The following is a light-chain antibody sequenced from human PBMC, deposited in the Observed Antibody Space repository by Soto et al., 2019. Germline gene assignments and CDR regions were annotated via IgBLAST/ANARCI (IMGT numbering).Light chain of an antibody. CDR3: QQRSNWLFT. V-gene: IGKV3-11*01. Sequence: EIVLTQSPATLSLSPGERATLSCRASQSVSSYLAWYQQKPGQAPRLLIYDASNRATGIPARFSGSGSGTDFTLRGRSLEPEDFAVYYCQQRSNWLFTFGPGTKVDIK. CDR1: QSVSSY. CDR2: DAS. J-gene: IGKJ3*01.